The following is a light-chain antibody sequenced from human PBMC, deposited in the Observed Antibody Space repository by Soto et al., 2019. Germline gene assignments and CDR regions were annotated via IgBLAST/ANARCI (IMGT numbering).Light chain of an antibody. J-gene: IGLJ1*01. CDR3: QSYDSSLSGFYV. CDR1: SSNIGAGYD. Sequence: QSVLTQPPSVSGAPGQRVTISCTESSSNIGAGYDVHWYQQLPGTAPKLLIFVNSNRPSGVPDRFSGSKSGTSASLAITGLQAEDEADYYCQSYDSSLSGFYVFGTGTKVTVL. V-gene: IGLV1-40*01. CDR2: VNS.